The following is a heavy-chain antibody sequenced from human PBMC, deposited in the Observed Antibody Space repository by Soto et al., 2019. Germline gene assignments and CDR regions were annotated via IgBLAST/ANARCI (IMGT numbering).Heavy chain of an antibody. J-gene: IGHJ4*02. CDR2: INPNSGGT. CDR3: ARARGVTTLELYFDY. V-gene: IGHV1-2*04. D-gene: IGHD4-17*01. Sequence: ASVKVSCKASGYTFTGYYMHWVRQAPGQGLEWRGWINPNSGGTNYAQKFQGWVTMTRDTSISTAYMELSRLRSDDTAVYYCARARGVTTLELYFDYWGQGTLVTVSS. CDR1: GYTFTGYY.